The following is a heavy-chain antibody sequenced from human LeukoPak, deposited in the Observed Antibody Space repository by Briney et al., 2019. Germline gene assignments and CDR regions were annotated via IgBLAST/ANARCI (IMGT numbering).Heavy chain of an antibody. J-gene: IGHJ4*02. CDR2: VNNDGSST. CDR3: ARSSYPYYFDY. CDR1: GFNFSIYW. D-gene: IGHD6-19*01. Sequence: PGGSLRVSRGDSGFNFSIYWMHWVRQAPGKGLMWVSRVNNDGSSTTYADSVEGRFTTSRDNARNTLYLQMNSLRAEDTAVYYCARSSYPYYFDYWGQGTLVTVSS. V-gene: IGHV3-74*01.